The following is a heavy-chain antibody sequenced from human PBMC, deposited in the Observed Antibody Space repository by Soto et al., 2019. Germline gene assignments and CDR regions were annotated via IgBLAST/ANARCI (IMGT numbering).Heavy chain of an antibody. J-gene: IGHJ3*02. D-gene: IGHD2-2*01. CDR2: INAGNGNT. V-gene: IGHV1-3*01. CDR3: ASVLRGYCSSTSCPYDAFDI. CDR1: GYTFTSYA. Sequence: ASVKVSCKASGYTFTSYAMHWVRHAPGQRLERMGWINAGNGNTKYSQKFQGRVTITRDTSASTAYMELSSLRSEDTAVYYCASVLRGYCSSTSCPYDAFDIWGQGTMVTVSS.